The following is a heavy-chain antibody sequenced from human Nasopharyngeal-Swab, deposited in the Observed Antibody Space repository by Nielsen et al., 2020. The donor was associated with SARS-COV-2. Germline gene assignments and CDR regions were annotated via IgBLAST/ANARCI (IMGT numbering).Heavy chain of an antibody. V-gene: IGHV5-51*01. J-gene: IGHJ6*02. CDR1: GYTFTTYW. CDR2: IYPGDSQT. D-gene: IGHD6-13*01. CDR3: ARQYSSSWYVYYGMDV. Sequence: GESLKISCKGTGYTFTTYWIGWVRQMPGKGLEWMGIIYPGDSQTRYSPSFQGQVTISADKSISTAYLQWSSLKASDTAMYYCARQYSSSWYVYYGMDVWGQGTTVTVSS.